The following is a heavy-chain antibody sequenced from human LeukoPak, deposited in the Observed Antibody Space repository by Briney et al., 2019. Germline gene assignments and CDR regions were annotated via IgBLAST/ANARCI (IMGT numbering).Heavy chain of an antibody. V-gene: IGHV4-39*01. Sequence: SETLSLTCTVSGGSISSSSYYWGWIRQPPGKGLEWIGRIYYSGSTYYNPSLKSRVTISVDTSKNQFSLKLSSVTAADTAVYYCARLTYGSGSYYNPPPYFFDCWGQGTLVTVSS. CDR3: ARLTYGSGSYYNPPPYFFDC. CDR2: IYYSGST. J-gene: IGHJ4*02. D-gene: IGHD3-10*01. CDR1: GGSISSSSYY.